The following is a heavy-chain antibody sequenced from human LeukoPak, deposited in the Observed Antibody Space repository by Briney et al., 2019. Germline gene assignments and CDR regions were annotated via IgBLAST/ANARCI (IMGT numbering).Heavy chain of an antibody. J-gene: IGHJ4*02. D-gene: IGHD2-8*01. CDR3: ARQPINEAYFDF. V-gene: IGHV3-48*03. CDR1: GFTFSSYE. CDR2: ISSSGSTI. Sequence: PGGSLRLSCAASGFTFSSYEMNWVRQAPGKGLEWVSYISSSGSTIYYADSVKGRFTISRDNAKNSLYLQMNSLRAEDTAVYYCARQPINEAYFDFWGQGTLVTVSS.